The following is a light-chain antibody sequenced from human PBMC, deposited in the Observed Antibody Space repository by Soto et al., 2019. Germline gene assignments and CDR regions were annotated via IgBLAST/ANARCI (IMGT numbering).Light chain of an antibody. CDR1: SSDVGAYNY. V-gene: IGLV2-14*01. Sequence: QSALTQPASVSGSPGQSITISCTGTSSDVGAYNYVSWYQLHPGKAPKLMIYDVSNRPSGVSNRFSGSKSGNTASLTISGLQAEDEADYYCSSYTSSSPVVFGGGTKLTVL. CDR3: SSYTSSSPVV. CDR2: DVS. J-gene: IGLJ2*01.